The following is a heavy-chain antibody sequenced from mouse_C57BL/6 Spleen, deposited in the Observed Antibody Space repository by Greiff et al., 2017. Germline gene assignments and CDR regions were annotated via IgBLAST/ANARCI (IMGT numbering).Heavy chain of an antibody. CDR3: ARHGATGGYYAMDY. J-gene: IGHJ4*01. CDR1: GFSLTSYG. Sequence: VQLQQSGPGLVAPSQSLSITCTVSGFSLTSYGVHWVRQPPGKGLEWLVVIWSDGSTTYNSALKSRLSISKDNSKSQVFLKMNSLQTDDTAMYYCARHGATGGYYAMDYWGQGTSVTVSS. CDR2: IWSDGST. V-gene: IGHV2-6-1*01. D-gene: IGHD3-1*01.